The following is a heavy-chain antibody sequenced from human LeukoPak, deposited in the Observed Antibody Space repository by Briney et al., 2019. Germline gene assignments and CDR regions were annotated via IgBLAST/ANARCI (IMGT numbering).Heavy chain of an antibody. Sequence: GGSLRLSCTASRFTFNSYNMNWVRQAPGKGLEWVSYIKSSSTTIYYADSVKGRFTISRDNAKNSLYLQMNSLRAEDTAVYYCARERGSTVMGYWGQGTLVTVSS. CDR2: IKSSSTTI. CDR1: RFTFNSYN. V-gene: IGHV3-48*04. CDR3: ARERGSTVMGY. J-gene: IGHJ4*02. D-gene: IGHD3-16*01.